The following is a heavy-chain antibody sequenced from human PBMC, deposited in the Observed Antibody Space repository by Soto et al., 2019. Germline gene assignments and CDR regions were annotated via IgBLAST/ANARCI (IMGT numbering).Heavy chain of an antibody. J-gene: IGHJ4*02. D-gene: IGHD3-9*01. CDR2: ISYDGSNK. V-gene: IGHV3-30*18. CDR3: VKDGGYYDILNGYYG. Sequence: PGGSLRLSCAASGFTFSSYGMHWVRQAPGKGLEWVAVISYDGSNKYYADSVKGRFTISRDNSKNTLYLQMNSLRAEDTAVYYCVKDGGYYDILNGYYGWGQRTLVTVSS. CDR1: GFTFSSYG.